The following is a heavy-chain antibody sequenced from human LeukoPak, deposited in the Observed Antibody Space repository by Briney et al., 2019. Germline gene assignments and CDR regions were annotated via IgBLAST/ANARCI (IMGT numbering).Heavy chain of an antibody. V-gene: IGHV1-18*01. CDR3: ARGRPRSYYYGMDV. CDR1: GYTFTSYG. J-gene: IGHJ6*02. Sequence: ASVKVSCKASGYTFTSYGISWVRQAPGQGLEWMGWISAYNGNTNYAQKFQGRATMTTDTPTSTAYMEVRSLRSDDTAVYYCARGRPRSYYYGMDVWGQGTTVTVSS. CDR2: ISAYNGNT.